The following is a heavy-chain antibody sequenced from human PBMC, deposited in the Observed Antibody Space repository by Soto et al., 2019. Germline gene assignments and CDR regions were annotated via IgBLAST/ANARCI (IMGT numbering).Heavy chain of an antibody. Sequence: GALRLYCAASGFTFSNYGMHWVRQAPGKGLEWVAVISYDGSHQFYTDSVKGRFTISRDNSKNTLYLQMNSLKTEDTAMYYCAKDPKCCTIGSHFLDNWFDPWGQGTLVTVSS. CDR3: AKDPKCCTIGSHFLDNWFDP. CDR2: ISYDGSHQ. V-gene: IGHV3-30*18. J-gene: IGHJ5*02. D-gene: IGHD2-8*01. CDR1: GFTFSNYG.